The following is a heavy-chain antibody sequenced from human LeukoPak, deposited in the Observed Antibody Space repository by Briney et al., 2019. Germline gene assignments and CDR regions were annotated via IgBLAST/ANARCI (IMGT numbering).Heavy chain of an antibody. J-gene: IGHJ4*02. D-gene: IGHD3-10*01. CDR2: IYSSGST. CDR3: ARLTMVRGVIGPYFDY. V-gene: IGHV4-59*01. Sequence: PSETLSLTCTVSGGSISTYYWSWIRQPPGKGLEWIGYIYSSGSTNYNPSLKSRVTISIDTSKNQFSLRLSSVTAADTAVYYCARLTMVRGVIGPYFDYWGQGALVTVSS. CDR1: GGSISTYY.